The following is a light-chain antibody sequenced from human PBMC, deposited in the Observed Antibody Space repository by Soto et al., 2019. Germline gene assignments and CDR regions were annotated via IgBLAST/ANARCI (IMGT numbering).Light chain of an antibody. CDR1: QTVRNNY. CDR3: QQRSNWSLT. CDR2: AAS. J-gene: IGKJ4*01. Sequence: EIVLTQSPGTLSLSPGERATLFCRASQTVRNNYLAWYQQRPGQAPRLLIYAASSRATGIPDRFSGSGSGTDFTLTISRLEPEDFAVYYCQQRSNWSLTFGGGTKVDIK. V-gene: IGKV3D-20*02.